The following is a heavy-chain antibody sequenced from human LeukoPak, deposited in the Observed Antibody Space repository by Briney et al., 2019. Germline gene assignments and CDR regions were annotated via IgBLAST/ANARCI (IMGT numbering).Heavy chain of an antibody. CDR2: IYYSGST. J-gene: IGHJ2*01. CDR3: ARQESGGNSLWYFDL. D-gene: IGHD4-23*01. CDR1: GGSISSGGYS. V-gene: IGHV4-61*08. Sequence: SETLSLTCAVSGGSISSGGYSWSWIRQPPGKGLEWIGYIYYSGSTNYNPSLKSRVTISVDTSKNQFSLKLTSVTAADTAVYYCARQESGGNSLWYFDLWGRGTLVTVSS.